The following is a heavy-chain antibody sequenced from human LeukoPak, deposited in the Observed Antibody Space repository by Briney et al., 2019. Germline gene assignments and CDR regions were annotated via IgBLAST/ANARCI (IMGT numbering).Heavy chain of an antibody. D-gene: IGHD6-13*01. CDR2: IYYSGST. Sequence: SETLSLTCTVSGYSISSDYYWGWIRQPPGKGLEWIGYIYYSGSTNYNPSLKSRVTISVDTSKNQFSLKLSSVTAADTAVYYCARLGSSWYRYFDYWGQGTLVTVSS. V-gene: IGHV4-61*01. CDR1: GYSISSDYY. CDR3: ARLGSSWYRYFDY. J-gene: IGHJ4*02.